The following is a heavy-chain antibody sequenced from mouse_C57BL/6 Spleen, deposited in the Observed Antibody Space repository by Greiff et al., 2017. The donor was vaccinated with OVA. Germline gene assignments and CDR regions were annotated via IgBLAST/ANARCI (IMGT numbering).Heavy chain of an antibody. J-gene: IGHJ2*01. CDR1: GYAFTNYL. CDR2: INPGSGGT. V-gene: IGHV1-54*01. CDR3: ARDPLLYYFDY. Sequence: QVQLQQSGAELVRPGTSVKVSCKASGYAFTNYLIEWVKQRPGQGLEWIGVINPGSGGTNYNEKFKGKATLTADKSSSTAYMQLSSLTSEDSAVYFCARDPLLYYFDYWGQGTTLTVSS.